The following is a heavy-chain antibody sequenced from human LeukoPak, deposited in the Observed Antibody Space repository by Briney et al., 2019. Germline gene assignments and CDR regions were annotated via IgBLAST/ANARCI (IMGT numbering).Heavy chain of an antibody. J-gene: IGHJ6*03. CDR1: GGSISSYY. CDR3: ARIVSSGWYYYYMDV. CDR2: IYYSGST. V-gene: IGHV4-59*08. D-gene: IGHD6-19*01. Sequence: SETLSLTCTVSGGSISSYYWSWIRQPPGKGLEWIGYIYYSGSTNYNPSLKSRVTISVDTSKNQFSLKLSSLTAADTAVYYCARIVSSGWYYYYMDVWGKGTTVAVSS.